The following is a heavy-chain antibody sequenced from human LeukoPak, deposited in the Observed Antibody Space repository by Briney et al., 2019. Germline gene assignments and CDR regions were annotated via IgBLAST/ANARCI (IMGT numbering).Heavy chain of an antibody. J-gene: IGHJ4*02. CDR3: ARAQYYSDSTGYYYLHY. CDR1: GFTVSDYW. V-gene: IGHV3-7*01. CDR2: IKDDGSEE. Sequence: PGGSLRLSCAASGFTVSDYWMSWLRQAPGKGLEWVANIKDDGSEEYYVDSVKGRFTIVRDNAYNSLYLQTNSLRAEDTAVYYCARAQYYSDSTGYYYLHYWGQGTLVTVSS. D-gene: IGHD3-22*01.